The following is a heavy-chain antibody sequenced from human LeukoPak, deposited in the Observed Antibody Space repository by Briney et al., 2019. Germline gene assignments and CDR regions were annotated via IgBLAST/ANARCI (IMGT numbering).Heavy chain of an antibody. D-gene: IGHD6-19*01. V-gene: IGHV4-59*01. CDR1: SDSMSRYY. Sequence: KPSETLSLTCTVSSDSMSRYYWSWIRQTPGKGLEWIGYIYYSGSTNYNPSLKSRITISVDTSKNQFSLKLSSVTAADTAVYYCARAPAGPPYYYMDVWGKGTTVTVSS. J-gene: IGHJ6*03. CDR3: ARAPAGPPYYYMDV. CDR2: IYYSGST.